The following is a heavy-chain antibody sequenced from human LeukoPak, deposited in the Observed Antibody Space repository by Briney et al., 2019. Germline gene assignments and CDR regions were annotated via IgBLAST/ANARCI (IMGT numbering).Heavy chain of an antibody. CDR1: GGSISSSSYY. CDR3: ARLGDFSENAFDI. Sequence: SETLSLTCTVSGGSISSSSYYWGWIRQPPGKGLEWIGSIYYSGSTYYNPSLKSRVTISVDTSKNQFSLKLSSVTAADTAVYYCARLGDFSENAFDIWGQGTMVTVSS. V-gene: IGHV4-39*07. CDR2: IYYSGST. J-gene: IGHJ3*02. D-gene: IGHD3-3*01.